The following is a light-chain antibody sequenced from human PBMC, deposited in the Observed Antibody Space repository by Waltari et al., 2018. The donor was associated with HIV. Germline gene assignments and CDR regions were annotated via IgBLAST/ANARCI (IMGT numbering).Light chain of an antibody. CDR2: EGT. Sequence: QSALTQPASVSGSPGQSITISCTGTNSDVGASNYVSWYQQPPGKAPTLLIYEGTNRPPGISNRFSGSKSGNTASMTSSGLQPEDEADYYCSSYTITTAIVFGGGTKLTVL. CDR3: SSYTITTAIV. J-gene: IGLJ2*01. V-gene: IGLV2-14*01. CDR1: NSDVGASNY.